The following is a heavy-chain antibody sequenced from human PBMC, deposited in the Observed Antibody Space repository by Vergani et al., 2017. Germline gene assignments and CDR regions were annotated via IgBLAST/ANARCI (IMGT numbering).Heavy chain of an antibody. CDR3: AKDRSYCSSTSCAPGGISYFDY. D-gene: IGHD2-2*01. J-gene: IGHJ4*02. CDR2: ISGSGGST. Sequence: EVQLLESGGGLVQPGGSLRLSCAASGFTFSSYAMSWVRQAPGKGLEWVSAISGSGGSTYYADSVKGRFTISRDNSKNTLYLQMNSLRAEDTAVYYCAKDRSYCSSTSCAPGGISYFDYWGQGTLVTVSS. V-gene: IGHV3-23*01. CDR1: GFTFSSYA.